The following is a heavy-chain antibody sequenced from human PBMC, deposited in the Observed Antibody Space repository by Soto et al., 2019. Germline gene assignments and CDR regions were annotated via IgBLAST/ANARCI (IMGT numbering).Heavy chain of an antibody. D-gene: IGHD4-17*01. CDR1: GYTFPSYG. Sequence: QVQLVQSGGEVKNPGASVRVSCKASGYTFPSYGISWVRQAPGQGLEWMGWINTYNGDTNYAPKLQDRVTVTTDTPTSTAYLELRSLRPDDTAMYYCARDDWQADYGAKWYFDLWGRGTLVIVSS. V-gene: IGHV1-18*01. J-gene: IGHJ2*01. CDR2: INTYNGDT. CDR3: ARDDWQADYGAKWYFDL.